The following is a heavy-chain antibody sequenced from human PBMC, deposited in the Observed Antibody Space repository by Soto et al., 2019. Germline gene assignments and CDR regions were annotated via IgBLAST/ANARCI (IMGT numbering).Heavy chain of an antibody. D-gene: IGHD5-18*01. CDR1: GFTVSSDY. J-gene: IGHJ6*02. V-gene: IGHV3-66*01. CDR3: ARDPGYRNGMDV. Sequence: EVQLVESGGGLVQPGGSLRLSCAASGFTVSSDYMTWVRQAPGKGLEWLSTVYSGGTTYYADSVKGRFIISRDNSTNTLFLQMNNLRVEDTAMYYCARDPGYRNGMDVWGQGTTVTVSS. CDR2: VYSGGTT.